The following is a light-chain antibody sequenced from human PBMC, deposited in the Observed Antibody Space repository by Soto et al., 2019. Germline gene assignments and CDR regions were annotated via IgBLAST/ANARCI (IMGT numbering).Light chain of an antibody. V-gene: IGKV3-20*01. CDR2: ASS. CDR1: QSVSISY. Sequence: EIVLTQSPGTLSLSPGERATLSCRASQSVSISYLAWYQQKPGQAPRLLIYASSTRATGIPDRFSGRGSGTDSTLTISRLEPEDFVVYYCQQYGSSPLTFGGGTKVDIK. CDR3: QQYGSSPLT. J-gene: IGKJ4*01.